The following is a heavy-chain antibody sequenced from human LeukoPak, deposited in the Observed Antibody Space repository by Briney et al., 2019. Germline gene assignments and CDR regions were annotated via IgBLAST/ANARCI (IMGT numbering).Heavy chain of an antibody. CDR1: GGSFSGYY. Sequence: SETLSLTCAVYGGSFSGYYWSWIRQPPGKGLEWVGEINHSGSTNYNPSLKSRVTISVDTSKNQFSLKLSSVTAADTAVYYCARGRPYGSGSYYTSPYYYYYMDVWGKGTTVTVSS. V-gene: IGHV4-34*01. J-gene: IGHJ6*03. CDR3: ARGRPYGSGSYYTSPYYYYYMDV. CDR2: INHSGST. D-gene: IGHD3-10*01.